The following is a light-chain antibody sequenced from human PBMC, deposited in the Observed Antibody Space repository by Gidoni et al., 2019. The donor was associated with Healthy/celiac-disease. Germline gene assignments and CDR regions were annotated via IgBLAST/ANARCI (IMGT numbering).Light chain of an antibody. CDR3: QAWDSSTEMV. V-gene: IGLV3-1*01. CDR2: QDS. J-gene: IGLJ2*01. CDR1: KLGDEY. Sequence: SYELTQPPSVSVSPGQTASITCSGDKLGDEYACWYQQKPGQSPVLIIYQDSKPPSGIPERFSGSNSGNTATLTISGTQAMDEADYYCQAWDSSTEMVFGGGTKLTVL.